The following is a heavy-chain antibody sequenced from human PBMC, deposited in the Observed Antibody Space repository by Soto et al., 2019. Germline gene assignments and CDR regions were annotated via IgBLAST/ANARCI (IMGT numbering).Heavy chain of an antibody. J-gene: IGHJ4*02. V-gene: IGHV1-18*04. CDR2: ISAHNGNT. CDR1: GYTFTSYG. Sequence: QVHLVQSGAEVKKPGASVKVSCKASGYTFTSYGITWVRQAPGQGLEWMGWISAHNGNTDYAQKLQGRVIVTRDTSTSTAYMELRSLLSDDTAVYYGARGRYGDYWGQGALVTVSS. D-gene: IGHD1-1*01. CDR3: ARGRYGDY.